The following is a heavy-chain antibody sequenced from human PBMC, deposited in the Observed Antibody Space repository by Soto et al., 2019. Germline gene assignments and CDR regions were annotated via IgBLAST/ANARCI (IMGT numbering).Heavy chain of an antibody. J-gene: IGHJ4*02. Sequence: SGPTLVNPTQTLTLTCTFSGFSLSSYGMCVIWIRRPPGEALEWLARIDWDDAKFYNTSLRTRLSISRDTSKNQVVLTMTNMNHVDTGTYYCERMHSYGGRGADFDYWGQGTRVTVSS. CDR1: GFSLSSYGMC. D-gene: IGHD2-15*01. CDR3: ERMHSYGGRGADFDY. V-gene: IGHV2-70*17. CDR2: IDWDDAK.